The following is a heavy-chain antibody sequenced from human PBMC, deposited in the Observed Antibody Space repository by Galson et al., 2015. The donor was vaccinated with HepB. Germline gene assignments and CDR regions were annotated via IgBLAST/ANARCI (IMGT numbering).Heavy chain of an antibody. Sequence: VKVSCKASGYTFTDYYMHWVQQAPGKGLEWMGLVDPETGETIYAEKFQGRVTITAETSTDTAYMELNSLRSEYTAVYYCATERGDRYDSRGLPTTWGQGTLVTVSS. CDR3: ATERGDRYDSRGLPTT. V-gene: IGHV1-69-2*01. CDR1: GYTFTDYY. D-gene: IGHD3-22*01. CDR2: VDPETGET. J-gene: IGHJ5*02.